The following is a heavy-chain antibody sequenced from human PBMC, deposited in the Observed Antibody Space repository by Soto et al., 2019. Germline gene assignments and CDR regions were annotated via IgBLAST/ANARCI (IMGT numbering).Heavy chain of an antibody. V-gene: IGHV3-21*01. CDR3: TTGLSNGYYNFDY. J-gene: IGHJ4*02. Sequence: GGSLRLSCAASGFTFSSYSMNWVRQAPGKGLEWVSSISSSSYIYYADSVKGRFTISRDNAKNSLYLQMNSLRAEDTAVYYCTTGLSNGYYNFDYWGQGTPVTVSS. D-gene: IGHD3-22*01. CDR2: ISSSSYI. CDR1: GFTFSSYS.